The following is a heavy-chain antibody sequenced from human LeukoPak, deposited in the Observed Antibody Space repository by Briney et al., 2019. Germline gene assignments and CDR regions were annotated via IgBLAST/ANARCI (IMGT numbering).Heavy chain of an antibody. CDR3: ARGKRNGEGNYFYGMDV. V-gene: IGHV1-69*04. D-gene: IGHD3-10*01. CDR2: IIPIFGIA. J-gene: IGHJ6*02. CDR1: GGTFSSYA. Sequence: ASVKVSCKASGGTFSSYAISWVRQAPGQGLEWMGRIIPIFGIANYAQKFQGRVTITADKCTSTAYMELSSLRSEDTAVYYCARGKRNGEGNYFYGMDVWGQGTTVTVSS.